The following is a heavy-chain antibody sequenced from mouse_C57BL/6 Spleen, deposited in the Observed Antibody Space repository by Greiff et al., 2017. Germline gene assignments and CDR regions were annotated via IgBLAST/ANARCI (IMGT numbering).Heavy chain of an antibody. J-gene: IGHJ4*01. Sequence: EVQLVESGGDLVKPGGSLKLSCAASGFTFSSYGMSWVRQTPDKRLEWVATISSGGSYTYYPDSVKGRFTISRDNAKNTLYLQMSSLKSEDTAMYYCARLLWGSDYYAMDYWGQGTSVTVSS. V-gene: IGHV5-6*01. CDR3: ARLLWGSDYYAMDY. D-gene: IGHD1-1*02. CDR2: ISSGGSYT. CDR1: GFTFSSYG.